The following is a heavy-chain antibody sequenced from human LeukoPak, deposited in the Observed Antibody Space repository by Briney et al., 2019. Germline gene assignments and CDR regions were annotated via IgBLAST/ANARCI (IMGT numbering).Heavy chain of an antibody. CDR2: IYYSGST. CDR3: AREGSGDSRYFDY. Sequence: SETLSLTCTVSGGSISSGDYYWSWIRQPPGTGLEWIGYIYYSGSTYYNPSLKSRVTISVDTSKNQFSLKLSSVTAADTAVYYCAREGSGDSRYFDYWGQGTLVTVSS. J-gene: IGHJ4*02. CDR1: GGSISSGDYY. D-gene: IGHD3-22*01. V-gene: IGHV4-30-4*01.